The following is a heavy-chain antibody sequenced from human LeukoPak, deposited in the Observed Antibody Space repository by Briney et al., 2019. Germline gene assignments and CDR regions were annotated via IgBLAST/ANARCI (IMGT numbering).Heavy chain of an antibody. J-gene: IGHJ4*02. Sequence: ASVKVSCKASGYTFTGYYMHWVRQAPGQGLEWMGWINPNSGSTNYAQKFQGRVTMTRDTSISTAYMELSRLRSDDTAVYYCARVGIQYCSGGSCYRTAFDYWGQGTLVTVSS. CDR3: ARVGIQYCSGGSCYRTAFDY. V-gene: IGHV1-2*02. CDR2: INPNSGST. D-gene: IGHD2-15*01. CDR1: GYTFTGYY.